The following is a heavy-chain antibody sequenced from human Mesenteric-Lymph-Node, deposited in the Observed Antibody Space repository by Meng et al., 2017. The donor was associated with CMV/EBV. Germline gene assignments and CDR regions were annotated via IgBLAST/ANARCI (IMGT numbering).Heavy chain of an antibody. J-gene: IGHJ6*02. Sequence: GGSLRLSCVTSGFTFSSYEMNWVRQAPGKGLEWVSHITSGGRTQYYADSVKGRFTISRDNAKNSLYLQMNSLRAEDTAVYYCARDVLMVYAIQGDYYYGMDVWGQGTTVTVSS. CDR1: GFTFSSYE. CDR3: ARDVLMVYAIQGDYYYGMDV. D-gene: IGHD2-8*01. CDR2: ITSGGRTQ. V-gene: IGHV3-48*03.